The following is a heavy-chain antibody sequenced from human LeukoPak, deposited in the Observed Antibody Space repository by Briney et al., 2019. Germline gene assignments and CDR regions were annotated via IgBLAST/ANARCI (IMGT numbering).Heavy chain of an antibody. CDR1: GGTFSSYP. CDR2: ITPIFGEA. V-gene: IGHV1-69*13. D-gene: IGHD5-12*01. J-gene: IGHJ4*02. Sequence: SVKVSCKVSGGTFSSYPISWVRQAPGQGLEWMGEITPIFGEAQNAEKFQGRVTITADEPTSTVYMELTSLRLDDTATYYCARNSRVASTSGLNYWGQGTLVTVSS. CDR3: ARNSRVASTSGLNY.